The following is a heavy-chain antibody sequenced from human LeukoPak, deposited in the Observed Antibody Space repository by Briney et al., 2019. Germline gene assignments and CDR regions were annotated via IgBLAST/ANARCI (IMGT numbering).Heavy chain of an antibody. Sequence: GGSLRLSCAASGFTFSSYWMSWVRQAPGKGLEWVANIKQDGSEKYYVDSVKGRFTISRDNAKNSLYLQMSSLRVEDSAVYYCATDLIHYYASGAKTWGQGTLVTVSS. CDR3: ATDLIHYYASGAKT. V-gene: IGHV3-7*01. CDR1: GFTFSSYW. D-gene: IGHD3-10*01. CDR2: IKQDGSEK. J-gene: IGHJ5*02.